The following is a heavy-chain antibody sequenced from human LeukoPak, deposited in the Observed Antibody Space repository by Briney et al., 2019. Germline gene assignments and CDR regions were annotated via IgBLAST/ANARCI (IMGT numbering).Heavy chain of an antibody. D-gene: IGHD3-3*01. CDR1: GYTFTNYG. J-gene: IGHJ4*02. CDR2: INTYNGNT. V-gene: IGHV1-18*01. Sequence: GASVKVSCKASGYTFTNYGITWMRQAPGHGLEWMGWINTYNGNTNYAQKLQGRVTITTDTSTSTAYMELRSLRSDDTAVFYCARESDFWSGYNFDYWGQGTLVTVSS. CDR3: ARESDFWSGYNFDY.